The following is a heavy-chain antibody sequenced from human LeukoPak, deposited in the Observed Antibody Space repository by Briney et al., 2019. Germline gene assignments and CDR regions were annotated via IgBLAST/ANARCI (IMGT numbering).Heavy chain of an antibody. CDR3: ARDRGYCSGGSCPYYFDY. D-gene: IGHD2-15*01. V-gene: IGHV3-48*01. CDR1: GFTFSRYS. CDR2: ISSSSSTI. J-gene: IGHJ4*02. Sequence: GGSLRLSCAASGFTFSRYSMNWVRQAPGKGLEWVSYISSSSSTIYYADSVKGRFTISRDNAKNSLYLQMNSLRAEDTAVYYCARDRGYCSGGSCPYYFDYWGQGTLVTVSS.